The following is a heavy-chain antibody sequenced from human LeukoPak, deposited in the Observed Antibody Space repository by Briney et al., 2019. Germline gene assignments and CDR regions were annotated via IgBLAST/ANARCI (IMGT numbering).Heavy chain of an antibody. CDR1: GFTFSSYA. J-gene: IGHJ4*02. CDR3: AKDTYYDFWSGLIS. CDR2: ISGSGGST. D-gene: IGHD3-3*01. Sequence: PGGSLRLSCAASGFTFSSYAMSWVRQAPGKGLEWVSAISGSGGSTYYADSVKGRFTISRDNSKNTLYLQMNSLRAEDTAVYYCAKDTYYDFWSGLISWGQGTLVTVSS. V-gene: IGHV3-23*01.